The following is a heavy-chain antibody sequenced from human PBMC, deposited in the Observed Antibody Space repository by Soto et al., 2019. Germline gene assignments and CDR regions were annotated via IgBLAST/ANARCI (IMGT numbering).Heavy chain of an antibody. Sequence: QVQLVQSGAEVKKPGSSVKVSCKASGGTFSSYTISWVRQAPGRGLEWMGRIIPILGIANYAQKFQGRVTITADKSTSTAYMELSSLRSEDTAVYYCARNGDSDAFDIWGQGTMVTVSS. CDR1: GGTFSSYT. D-gene: IGHD2-21*02. V-gene: IGHV1-69*02. CDR2: IIPILGIA. CDR3: ARNGDSDAFDI. J-gene: IGHJ3*02.